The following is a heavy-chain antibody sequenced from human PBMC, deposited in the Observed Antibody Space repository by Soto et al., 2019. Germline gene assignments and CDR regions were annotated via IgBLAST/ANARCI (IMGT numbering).Heavy chain of an antibody. J-gene: IGHJ3*02. CDR3: AKIPHSSTWYLDAFDI. Sequence: EVQLLESGGGLVQPGGSLRLSCAASGFTFSSYAMSWVRQAPGKGLEWVSAIRGSGGSTYYADSVKGRFTISRDNSKNTRHLQMISLRAEDTAVYYCAKIPHSSTWYLDAFDIWGQGTMVTVSS. V-gene: IGHV3-23*01. CDR1: GFTFSSYA. D-gene: IGHD6-13*01. CDR2: IRGSGGST.